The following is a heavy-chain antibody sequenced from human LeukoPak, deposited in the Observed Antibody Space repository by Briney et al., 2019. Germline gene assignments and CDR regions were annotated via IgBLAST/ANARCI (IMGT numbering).Heavy chain of an antibody. J-gene: IGHJ5*02. CDR1: GFTFSSYG. Sequence: PGGSLRLSCAASGFTFSSYGMHWVRQAPGKGLEWVAFIRYDGSNKYYADSVKGRFTISRDNAKNSLYLQMNSLRAEDTAVYYCARDNWVETPGLFDPWGQGTQVTVSS. V-gene: IGHV3-30*02. CDR3: ARDNWVETPGLFDP. D-gene: IGHD2-21*02. CDR2: IRYDGSNK.